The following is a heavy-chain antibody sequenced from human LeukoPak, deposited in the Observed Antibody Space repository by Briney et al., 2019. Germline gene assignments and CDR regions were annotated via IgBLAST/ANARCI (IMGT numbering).Heavy chain of an antibody. J-gene: IGHJ4*02. D-gene: IGHD1-14*01. CDR2: IYSGGTT. V-gene: IGHV3-66*01. CDR3: ASKVTTGY. CDR1: GLTVNSNY. Sequence: PGGSLRLSCVVSGLTVNSNYMSWVRQAPGKGLEWVSVIYSGGTTNYSDSVKGRFIVYRDNSKNTLYLQMNSLRAEDTAVYYCASKVTTGYWGQGTLVTVSS.